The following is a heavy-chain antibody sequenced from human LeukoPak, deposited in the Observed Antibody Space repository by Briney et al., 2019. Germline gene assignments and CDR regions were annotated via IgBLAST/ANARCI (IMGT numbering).Heavy chain of an antibody. Sequence: ASVKVSCKASGYTFTGYYMHWVRQAPGQGLEWMGWINPNSGGTNYAQKFQGRVTMTRDTSISTAYMELSRLRPDDTAVYYCARDLYSSSWFDYWGQGTLVTVSS. CDR1: GYTFTGYY. D-gene: IGHD6-13*01. CDR2: INPNSGGT. CDR3: ARDLYSSSWFDY. V-gene: IGHV1-2*02. J-gene: IGHJ4*02.